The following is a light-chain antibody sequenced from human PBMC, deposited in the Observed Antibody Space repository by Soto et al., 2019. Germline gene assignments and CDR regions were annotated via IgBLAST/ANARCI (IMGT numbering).Light chain of an antibody. CDR3: SSYAGSDNFGV. J-gene: IGLJ1*01. Sequence: QSALTQPPSAPGSPGQSVTISCTGTSSDVGGYNYVSWYQQHPGKAPKLIIYDVTKRPSGVPDRFSGSKSGNTASLTVSGLQAEDEADYYCSSYAGSDNFGVFGTGTKLTVL. V-gene: IGLV2-8*01. CDR2: DVT. CDR1: SSDVGGYNY.